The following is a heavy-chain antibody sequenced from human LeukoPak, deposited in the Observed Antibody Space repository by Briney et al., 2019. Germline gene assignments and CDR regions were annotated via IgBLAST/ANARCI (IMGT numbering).Heavy chain of an antibody. CDR1: GDSISSGTNY. CDR3: AGVPHDYGDYEAFDI. J-gene: IGHJ3*02. V-gene: IGHV4-61*02. CDR2: IYTSEST. D-gene: IGHD4-17*01. Sequence: PSETLSLTCTVSGDSISSGTNYWSWIRQPAGKGLEWIGRIYTSESTNYNPSLKSRVTMSIDTSKNQFSLKLSSVTAADTAVYYCAGVPHDYGDYEAFDIWGRGTMVTVSS.